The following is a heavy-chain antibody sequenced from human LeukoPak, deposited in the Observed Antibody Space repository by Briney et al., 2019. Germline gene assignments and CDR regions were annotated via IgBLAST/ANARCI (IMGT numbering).Heavy chain of an antibody. CDR3: ARGRTWFDS. CDR1: GFTFGSYW. D-gene: IGHD2-8*01. J-gene: IGHJ5*01. V-gene: IGHV3-7*03. CDR2: IKQDGSER. Sequence: GGSLRLSCAASGFTFGSYWMSWVRQAPGEGLEWVANIKQDGSERYYVDSMKGRFTISRDNAKSSLYLQMNSLRAEDTAVYYCARGRTWFDSWGQGTLVTVSS.